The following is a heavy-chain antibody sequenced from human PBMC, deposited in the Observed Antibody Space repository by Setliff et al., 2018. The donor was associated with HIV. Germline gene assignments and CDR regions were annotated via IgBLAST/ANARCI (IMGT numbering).Heavy chain of an antibody. V-gene: IGHV1-69*13. D-gene: IGHD6-13*01. CDR1: GGTFSGHA. CDR2: IIPLFGTA. Sequence: SVKVSCKAAGGTFSGHAINWVRQAPGQGVEWMGEIIPLFGTAHYAQRFQGRISITADHSTSTAYMELSRLKSADTAVYYCAKDRQLVTWTLDYWGQGTLVTVSS. CDR3: AKDRQLVTWTLDY. J-gene: IGHJ4*02.